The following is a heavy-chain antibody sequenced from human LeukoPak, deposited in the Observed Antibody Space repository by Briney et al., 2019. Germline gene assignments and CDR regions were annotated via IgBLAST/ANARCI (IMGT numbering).Heavy chain of an antibody. CDR2: ISGSGGST. CDR3: AKAHYYGSGVHGY. CDR1: GFTFSSYS. Sequence: GGSLRLSCAASGFTFSSYSMNWVRQAPGKGLEWVSAISGSGGSTYYADSVKGRFTISRDNSKNTLYLQMNSLRAEDTAVYYCAKAHYYGSGVHGYWGQGTLVTVSS. D-gene: IGHD3-10*01. V-gene: IGHV3-23*01. J-gene: IGHJ4*02.